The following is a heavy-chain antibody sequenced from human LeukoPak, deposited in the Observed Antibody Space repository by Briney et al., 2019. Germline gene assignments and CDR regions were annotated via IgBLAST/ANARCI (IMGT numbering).Heavy chain of an antibody. V-gene: IGHV1-2*02. J-gene: IGHJ5*02. D-gene: IGHD2-15*01. Sequence: ASVKVSCKASGYTFTGYYIHWVRQAPGQGLEWMGWINPNGGGTNYAQKFQGRVTMTRDTSISTAYMEMSRLRSDDTAVYYCAREGYCSGGSCFNWFDPWGQGTLVTVSS. CDR1: GYTFTGYY. CDR2: INPNGGGT. CDR3: AREGYCSGGSCFNWFDP.